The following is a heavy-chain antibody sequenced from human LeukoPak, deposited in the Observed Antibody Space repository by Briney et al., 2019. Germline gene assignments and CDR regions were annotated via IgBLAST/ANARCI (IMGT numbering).Heavy chain of an antibody. Sequence: SETLSLTCTVSGGSISSYHWSWIRQPAGKGLEWIGRIYTSGSTNYNPSLKSRVTMSVDTSKNQFSLKLSSVTAADTAVYYCARVRIGETSYDASDVWGLGTMVTVSS. V-gene: IGHV4-4*07. J-gene: IGHJ3*01. CDR2: IYTSGST. CDR1: GGSISSYH. CDR3: ARVRIGETSYDASDV. D-gene: IGHD1-26*01.